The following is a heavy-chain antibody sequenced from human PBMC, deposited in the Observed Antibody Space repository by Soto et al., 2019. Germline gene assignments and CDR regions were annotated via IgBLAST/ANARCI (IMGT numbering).Heavy chain of an antibody. Sequence: QVQLVQSGAEVKKPGSSVKVSCKASGGTFSSYTISWVRQAPGQGLEWMGRIIPILGIANYAQKFQGRVTIPXXKXTXTAYMELSSLRSEDTAVYYCARGHYSDSSGRYGMDVWGQGTTVTVSS. J-gene: IGHJ6*02. CDR1: GGTFSSYT. CDR3: ARGHYSDSSGRYGMDV. D-gene: IGHD3-22*01. V-gene: IGHV1-69*02. CDR2: IIPILGIA.